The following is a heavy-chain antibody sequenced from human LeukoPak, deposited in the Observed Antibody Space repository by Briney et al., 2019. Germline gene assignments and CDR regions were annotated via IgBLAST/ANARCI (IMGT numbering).Heavy chain of an antibody. CDR3: ATSIAAAGGHDY. CDR2: FDPEDGET. J-gene: IGHJ4*02. CDR1: GYTLTELS. V-gene: IGHV1-24*01. Sequence: GASVKVSCKVSGYTLTELSMHWVRQAPGKGLEWMGGFDPEDGETIYAQKFQGRVTMTEDTSTDTAYMELSSLRSEDTAVYYCATSIAAAGGHDYWGQGTLVTVSS. D-gene: IGHD6-13*01.